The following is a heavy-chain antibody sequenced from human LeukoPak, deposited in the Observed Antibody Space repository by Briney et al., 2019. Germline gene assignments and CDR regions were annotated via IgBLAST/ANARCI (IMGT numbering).Heavy chain of an antibody. CDR3: ARQYQLLGDVC. CDR2: IYYSGSS. D-gene: IGHD2-2*01. Sequence: SETLSLTCTVSGDSISSYYWSWIRQPPGKGLEWIGYIYYSGSSYYNPSLKSRVTISVDTSKNQFSLKLSSVTAADTAVYYCARQYQLLGDVCWGQGTLVTVSS. V-gene: IGHV4-59*12. J-gene: IGHJ4*02. CDR1: GDSISSYY.